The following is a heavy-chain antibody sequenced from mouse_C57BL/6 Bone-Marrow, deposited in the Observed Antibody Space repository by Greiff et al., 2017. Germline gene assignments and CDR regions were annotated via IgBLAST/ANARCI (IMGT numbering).Heavy chain of an antibody. V-gene: IGHV1-81*01. Sequence: QVQLQQSGAELARPGASVKLSCKASGYTFTSYGISWVKQRTGQGLEWIGEIYPRSGNTYYNEKFKGKATLTADKSSSTAYMELRSLPSEDSAVYFCARNCCGSGCVFDYWGQGTTLTVSS. CDR1: GYTFTSYG. CDR3: ARNCCGSGCVFDY. D-gene: IGHD1-1*01. J-gene: IGHJ2*01. CDR2: IYPRSGNT.